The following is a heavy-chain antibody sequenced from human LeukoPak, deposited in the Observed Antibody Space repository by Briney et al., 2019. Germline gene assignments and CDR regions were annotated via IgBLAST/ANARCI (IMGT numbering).Heavy chain of an antibody. Sequence: SGPTLVKPTQTLTLTCTFFGFSLSTSGVAVGWVRQPPGKALEWLALIYWDDDKRYSPSLKSRLTITKDTPTNQVVLTMTNMDPVDTGTYYCVHGSISPRPVGDYFDYWGQGTLATVSS. J-gene: IGHJ4*02. CDR2: IYWDDDK. V-gene: IGHV2-5*02. CDR3: VHGSISPRPVGDYFDY. D-gene: IGHD6-6*01. CDR1: GFSLSTSGVA.